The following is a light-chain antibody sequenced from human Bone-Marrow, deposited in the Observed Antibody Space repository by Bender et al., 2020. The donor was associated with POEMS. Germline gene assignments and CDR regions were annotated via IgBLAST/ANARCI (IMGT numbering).Light chain of an antibody. J-gene: IGLJ3*02. CDR1: RVGSKS. Sequence: SYVLTQPPSVSVAPGQTARLTRGGDRVGSKSVYWYQQRAGQATVLVIDDDNDRPSGLPDRFSGSNSGNTATLTISRGEAGDEADDDCQGWDSITDQAVFGGGTRLTVL. CDR3: QGWDSITDQAV. CDR2: DDN. V-gene: IGLV3-21*02.